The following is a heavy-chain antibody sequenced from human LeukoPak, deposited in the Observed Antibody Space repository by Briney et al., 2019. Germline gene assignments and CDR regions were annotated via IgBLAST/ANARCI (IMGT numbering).Heavy chain of an antibody. CDR3: ARDTYYYDSSGYPGATGFDP. CDR2: IIPILGIA. Sequence: VASVKVSCKASGGTFSSYAISWVRQAPGQGPEWMGRIIPILGIANYAQKFQGRVTITADKSTSTAYMELSSLRSEDTAVYYCARDTYYYDSSGYPGATGFDPWGQGTLVTVSS. CDR1: GGTFSSYA. D-gene: IGHD3-22*01. J-gene: IGHJ5*02. V-gene: IGHV1-69*04.